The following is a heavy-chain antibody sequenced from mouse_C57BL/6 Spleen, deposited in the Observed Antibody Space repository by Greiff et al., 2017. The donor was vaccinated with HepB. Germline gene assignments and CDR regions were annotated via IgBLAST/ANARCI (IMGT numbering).Heavy chain of an antibody. CDR1: GFTFSNYW. Sequence: EVKLVESGGGLVQPGGSMKLSCVASGFTFSNYWMNWVRQSPEKGLEWVAQIRLKSDNYATHYAESVKGRFTISRDDSKSSVYLQMNNLRAEDTGIYYCTNWDLYYAMDYWGQGTSVTVSS. J-gene: IGHJ4*01. V-gene: IGHV6-3*01. CDR2: IRLKSDNYAT. D-gene: IGHD4-1*02. CDR3: TNWDLYYAMDY.